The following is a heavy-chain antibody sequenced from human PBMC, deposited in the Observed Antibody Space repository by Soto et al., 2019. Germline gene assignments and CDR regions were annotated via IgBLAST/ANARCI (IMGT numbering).Heavy chain of an antibody. CDR1: GGTFSSYA. D-gene: IGHD5-12*01. J-gene: IGHJ4*02. Sequence: ASVKVSCKASGGTFSSYAISWVRQAPGQGLEWMGGIIPIFGTANYAQKFQGRVTITADESTSTAYMELSSLRSEDTAVYYCARGREMATISPDWDYWGQGTLVTVSS. CDR3: ARGREMATISPDWDY. V-gene: IGHV1-69*13. CDR2: IIPIFGTA.